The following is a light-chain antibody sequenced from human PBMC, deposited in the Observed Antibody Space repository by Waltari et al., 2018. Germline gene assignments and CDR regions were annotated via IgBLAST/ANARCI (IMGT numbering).Light chain of an antibody. Sequence: QSALTQTATVSGSPGQSITIPCRGASSDIGKYNLVSWYQQHPGKAPTLLVYDVDKRPSGVSNRFSGSKSGNTAFLTISGLQTADEADYYCCSYAGSAVSVFGGGTKLTVL. J-gene: IGLJ3*02. CDR3: CSYAGSAVSV. V-gene: IGLV2-23*02. CDR1: SSDIGKYNL. CDR2: DVD.